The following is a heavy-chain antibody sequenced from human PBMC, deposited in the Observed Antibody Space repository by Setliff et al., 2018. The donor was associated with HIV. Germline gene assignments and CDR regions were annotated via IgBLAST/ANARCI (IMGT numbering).Heavy chain of an antibody. CDR3: ARDGKEIDY. V-gene: IGHV4-61*02. J-gene: IGHJ4*02. D-gene: IGHD1-26*01. CDR2: IYTSGST. Sequence: SETLSLTCTVSGGSISSETFSWNWIRQPAGKGLEWIGRIYTSGSTYYNPSLKSRVTISVDTSKNQFSLELNSVTAADTAVYYCARDGKEIDYWGQGILVTVSS. CDR1: GGSISSETFS.